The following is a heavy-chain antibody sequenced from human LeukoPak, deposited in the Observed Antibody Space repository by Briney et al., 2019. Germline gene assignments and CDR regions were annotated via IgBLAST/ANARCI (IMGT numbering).Heavy chain of an antibody. J-gene: IGHJ4*02. CDR2: IWYDGSNK. Sequence: GRSLRLSCAASGFTFSSYGMHWVRQAPGKGLEWVAVIWYDGSNKYYADSVKGRFTISRDNSKNTLYLQMNSLRAEDTAVYYCARDLGDYYDSSGYLFDYWGQGTLVTVSS. V-gene: IGHV3-33*01. CDR1: GFTFSSYG. D-gene: IGHD3-22*01. CDR3: ARDLGDYYDSSGYLFDY.